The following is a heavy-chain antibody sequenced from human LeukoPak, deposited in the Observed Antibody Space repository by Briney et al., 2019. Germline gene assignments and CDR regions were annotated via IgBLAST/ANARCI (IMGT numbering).Heavy chain of an antibody. V-gene: IGHV1-2*02. CDR1: GYTFTGYY. Sequence: ASVKVSCKASGYTFTGYYMHWVRQAPGQGLEWMGWINPNSGGTNYAQKFQGRVTMTRDTSISTAYMELSRLRSDDTAVYYCARVRVGGNSDWYFDLRGRGTLVTVSS. CDR3: ARVRVGGNSDWYFDL. D-gene: IGHD4-23*01. CDR2: INPNSGGT. J-gene: IGHJ2*01.